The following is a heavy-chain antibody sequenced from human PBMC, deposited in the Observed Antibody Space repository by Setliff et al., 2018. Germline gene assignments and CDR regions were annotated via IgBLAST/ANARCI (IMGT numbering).Heavy chain of an antibody. CDR3: ARAGTVGERIAGWDS. CDR1: GFSVGSTY. CDR2: MYSGGGT. J-gene: IGHJ4*02. D-gene: IGHD3-3*01. Sequence: PGGSLRLSCVASGFSVGSTYITWVRQAPGKGLEWVSVMYSGGGTDYLDSLRGRFTISRSNSRNTVFLQMNGLRVEDTAVYFCARAGTVGERIAGWDSWGPGTLVTVSS. V-gene: IGHV3-53*04.